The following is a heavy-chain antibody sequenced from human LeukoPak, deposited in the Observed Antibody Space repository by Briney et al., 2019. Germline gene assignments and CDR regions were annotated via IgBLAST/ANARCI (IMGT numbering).Heavy chain of an antibody. CDR1: GGSISSYY. Sequence: SETLSLTCTVSGGSISSYYRGWIRQPTGKGLEWIGYIYYSGSTNYNPSLKSRVTISVDTSKNQFSLKLSSVTAADTAVYYCARDQGADYFGSGSYYLGYWGQGTLVTVSS. CDR3: ARDQGADYFGSGSYYLGY. CDR2: IYYSGST. V-gene: IGHV4-59*01. J-gene: IGHJ4*02. D-gene: IGHD3-10*01.